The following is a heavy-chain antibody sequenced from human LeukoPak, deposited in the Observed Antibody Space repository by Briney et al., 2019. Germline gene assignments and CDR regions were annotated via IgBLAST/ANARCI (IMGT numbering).Heavy chain of an antibody. D-gene: IGHD3-10*01. V-gene: IGHV3-7*03. CDR1: EFIFSDYW. Sequence: GGSLRLSCVASEFIFSDYWMSWVRQAPGKGREGVANIKQGGREEKYVGSVKGRFAISRDDAKSTLYLQMDSLSGDDTAVYYCARDNGGWFDSWGRGTLVTVSS. CDR3: ARDNGGWFDS. CDR2: IKQGGREE. J-gene: IGHJ5*01.